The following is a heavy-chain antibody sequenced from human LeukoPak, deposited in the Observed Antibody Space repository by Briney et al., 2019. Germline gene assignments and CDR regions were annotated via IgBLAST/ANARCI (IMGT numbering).Heavy chain of an antibody. J-gene: IGHJ4*02. D-gene: IGHD1-1*01. Sequence: GGSLRLSCVVSGLTFSSYAMSWVRRAPGKGLDWVSAISASGGSTYYADSVKSRFTISRDNSKNTVYLQLNSLRGEDTAIYYCAPNWNLDYWGQGSLVTVSS. CDR1: GLTFSSYA. V-gene: IGHV3-23*01. CDR3: APNWNLDY. CDR2: ISASGGST.